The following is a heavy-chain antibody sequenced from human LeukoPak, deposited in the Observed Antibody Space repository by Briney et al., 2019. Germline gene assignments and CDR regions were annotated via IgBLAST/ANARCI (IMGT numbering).Heavy chain of an antibody. CDR2: ITSGGENL. V-gene: IGHV3-21*01. CDR1: DFMFSSFG. J-gene: IGHJ4*02. Sequence: GGSLRLSCAASDFMFSSFGMNWVRQAPGKGPEWVSSITSGGENLFYSDSVRGRSTISRDNAKKSLYLLMSDLRADDTAIYYCARGGSAYPYYFDLWGQGTPVTVSS. CDR3: ARGGSAYPYYFDL. D-gene: IGHD2-15*01.